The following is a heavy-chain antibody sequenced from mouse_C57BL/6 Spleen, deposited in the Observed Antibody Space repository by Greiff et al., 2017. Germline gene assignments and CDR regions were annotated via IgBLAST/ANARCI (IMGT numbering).Heavy chain of an antibody. D-gene: IGHD2-3*01. Sequence: VKLQQPGAELVKPGASVKLSCKASGYTFTSYWMHWVKQRPGRGLEWIGRIDPNSGGTKYNEKFKSKATLTVDKPSSTAYMQLSSLTSEDSAVYYCARDRDYDGYHEGVMDYWGQGTSVTVSS. CDR2: IDPNSGGT. J-gene: IGHJ4*01. CDR1: GYTFTSYW. V-gene: IGHV1-72*01. CDR3: ARDRDYDGYHEGVMDY.